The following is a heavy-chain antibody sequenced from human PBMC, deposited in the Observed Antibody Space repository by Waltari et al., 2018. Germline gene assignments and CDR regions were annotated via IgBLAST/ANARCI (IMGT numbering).Heavy chain of an antibody. CDR3: ARTWRENTFDI. CDR2: AGVDGTTM. Sequence: EVQLVESGGGLVQPGGSLSLSFAASGSSLSGYRMSWVRQTAGKGLEWLAVAGVDGTTMYYADSVKGRFTISRDIRENSVYLQMNSLRVEDTGLFYCARTWRENTFDIWGQGTMVTVSS. J-gene: IGHJ3*02. V-gene: IGHV3-48*03. CDR1: GSSLSGYR. D-gene: IGHD2-2*02.